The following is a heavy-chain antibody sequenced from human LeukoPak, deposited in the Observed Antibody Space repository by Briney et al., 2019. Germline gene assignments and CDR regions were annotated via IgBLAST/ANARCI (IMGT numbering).Heavy chain of an antibody. CDR3: ARDLTGGRLFDY. CDR2: TYYRSKWYN. J-gene: IGHJ4*02. Sequence: SQTRSLTCAISGDSVFSNSAAWNWIRQCPSRGLEWLGSTYYRSKWYNDYAVSVKSRITINPDTSKNQFSLQLNSVTLEDTAVYYCARDLTGGRLFDYWGQGTLVTVSS. CDR1: GDSVFSNSAA. V-gene: IGHV6-1*01. D-gene: IGHD1-14*01.